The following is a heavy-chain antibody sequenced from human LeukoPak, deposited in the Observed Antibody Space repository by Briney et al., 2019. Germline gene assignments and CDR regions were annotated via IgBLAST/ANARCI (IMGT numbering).Heavy chain of an antibody. J-gene: IGHJ4*02. D-gene: IGHD6-13*01. V-gene: IGHV3-30*18. Sequence: GGSLRLSCAASGFTFSRYTMNWVRQAPGKGLEWVAVISYDGSNKYYADSVKGRFTISRDNSKNTLYLQMNSLRAEDTAVYYCAKGQAAAGTMDYWGQGTLVTVSS. CDR2: ISYDGSNK. CDR1: GFTFSRYT. CDR3: AKGQAAAGTMDY.